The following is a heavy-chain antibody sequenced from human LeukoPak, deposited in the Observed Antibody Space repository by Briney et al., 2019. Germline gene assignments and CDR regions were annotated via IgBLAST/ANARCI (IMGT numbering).Heavy chain of an antibody. CDR2: ISAYNDNT. V-gene: IGHV1-18*01. D-gene: IGHD5-18*01. J-gene: IGHJ6*02. CDR1: GYTFTSYG. Sequence: ASVKVSCKASGYTFTSYGISWVRQAPGQGLEWMGWISAYNDNTNYAQKLQGRVTMTTDTSTSTAYMELRSLRSDDTAVYYCASTTMVTFYYYYGMDVWGQGTTVTVS. CDR3: ASTTMVTFYYYYGMDV.